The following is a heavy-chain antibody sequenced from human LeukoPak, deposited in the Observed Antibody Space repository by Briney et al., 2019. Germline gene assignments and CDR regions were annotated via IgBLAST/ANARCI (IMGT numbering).Heavy chain of an antibody. Sequence: GGSLRLSCAASGFTFSDYYMSWIRQAPGKGLEWVSYISTSGTTIYYADSVKGRFTISRDNAKNSLYLQMDSLRAEDTALYYCARAPITSPFYFDYWGQGTLVTVSS. V-gene: IGHV3-11*01. J-gene: IGHJ4*02. CDR2: ISTSGTTI. CDR3: ARAPITSPFYFDY. D-gene: IGHD2-2*01. CDR1: GFTFSDYY.